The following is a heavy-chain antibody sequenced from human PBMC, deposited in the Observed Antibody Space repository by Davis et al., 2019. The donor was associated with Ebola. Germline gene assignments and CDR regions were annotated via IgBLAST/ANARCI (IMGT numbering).Heavy chain of an antibody. V-gene: IGHV4-34*01. CDR1: GGSFSGYY. CDR2: INHSGST. J-gene: IGHJ2*01. D-gene: IGHD3-22*01. CDR3: ARAPHYYDATSYYDHWYFDL. Sequence: SETLSLTCAVYGGSFSGYYWSWIRQPPGKGLEWIGEINHSGSTNYNPSLKSRVTISVDTSKNQFSLSLTSVTPADTAVYYCARAPHYYDATSYYDHWYFDLWGRGTLVTVSS.